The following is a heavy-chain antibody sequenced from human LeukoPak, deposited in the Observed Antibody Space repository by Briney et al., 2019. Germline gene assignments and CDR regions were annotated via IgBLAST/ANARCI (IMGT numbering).Heavy chain of an antibody. CDR2: IYYSGST. D-gene: IGHD3-22*01. Sequence: PSETLSLTCTVSGGSFSSSSYYWGWLRQPPGRGLEWLGSIYYSGSTYYNPSLKSRGTISVDTSKSQFSLQLSTVTAADTAVYYCVSSGYYLNYFEYWGQGTLVTVSS. CDR1: GGSFSSSSYY. CDR3: VSSGYYLNYFEY. V-gene: IGHV4-39*01. J-gene: IGHJ4*02.